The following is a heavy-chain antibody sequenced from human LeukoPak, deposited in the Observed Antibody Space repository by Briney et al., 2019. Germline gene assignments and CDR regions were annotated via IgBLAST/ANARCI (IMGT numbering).Heavy chain of an antibody. Sequence: SETLSLTCTVSGGSFRSYYWSWIRQSPGKVLEWLGYIYYTGTTNYNPSHKSRVTISLDTSKNQFSLRLSSVTAADTAVYYCARGIGSFYYFDYWGQGARVTVSS. CDR2: IYYTGTT. V-gene: IGHV4-59*01. CDR3: ARGIGSFYYFDY. J-gene: IGHJ4*02. CDR1: GGSFRSYY. D-gene: IGHD2-15*01.